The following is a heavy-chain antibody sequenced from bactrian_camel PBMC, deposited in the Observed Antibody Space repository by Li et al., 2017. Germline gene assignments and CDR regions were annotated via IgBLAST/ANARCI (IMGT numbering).Heavy chain of an antibody. CDR1: ELRVDDSD. CDR2: INSDGIT. Sequence: VQLVESGGGSVQAGGSLKISCTASELRVDDSDMGWYRQAPGNECELVSTINSDGITYYADSVKGRFTISQDNAKITLTLQMNNVKPEDTAMYFCAAGDYCLGSLPPQWHFPYWGQGTQVTVS. J-gene: IGHJ4*01. D-gene: IGHD1*01. V-gene: IGHV3S55*01. CDR3: AAGDYCLGSLPPQWHFPY.